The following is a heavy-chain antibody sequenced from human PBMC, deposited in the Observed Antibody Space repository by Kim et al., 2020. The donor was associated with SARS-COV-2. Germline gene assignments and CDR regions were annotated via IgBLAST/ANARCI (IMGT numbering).Heavy chain of an antibody. J-gene: IGHJ6*02. CDR2: ISGSGGST. CDR1: GFTFSSYA. CDR3: AKDNRGYCSGGSCPYYYGMDV. Sequence: GGSPRLSCAASGFTFSSYAMSWVRQAPGKGLEWVSAISGSGGSTYYADSVKGRFTISRDNSKNTLYLQMNSLRAEDTAVYYCAKDNRGYCSGGSCPYYYGMDVWGQGTTVTVSS. D-gene: IGHD2-15*01. V-gene: IGHV3-23*01.